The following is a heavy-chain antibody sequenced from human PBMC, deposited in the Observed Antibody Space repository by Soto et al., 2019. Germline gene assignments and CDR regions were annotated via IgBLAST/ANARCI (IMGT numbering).Heavy chain of an antibody. Sequence: GGSLRLSCAASGFTFSNAWMNWVRQAPGKGLEWVGRIKSKTDGGKKDYAAPVKGRFTISRDDSKNTLYLQMNSLKTEDTAVYYCTTGCGGDCYPGDYWGQGTLVTVSS. J-gene: IGHJ4*02. CDR3: TTGCGGDCYPGDY. CDR1: GFTFSNAW. CDR2: IKSKTDGGKK. V-gene: IGHV3-15*07. D-gene: IGHD2-21*02.